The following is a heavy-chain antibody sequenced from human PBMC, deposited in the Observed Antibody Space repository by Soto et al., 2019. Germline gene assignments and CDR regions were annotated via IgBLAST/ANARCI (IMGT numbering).Heavy chain of an antibody. CDR1: GGTFSSYA. CDR3: AAARGDFWSGVDVYYYGMDV. Sequence: SVKVSCKASGGTFSSYAISWVRQAPGQGLEWMGGIIPIFGTANYAQKFQGRVTITADKSTSTAYMELSSLRSEDTAVYYCAAARGDFWSGVDVYYYGMDVWGQGTTGTGS. V-gene: IGHV1-69*06. D-gene: IGHD3-3*01. J-gene: IGHJ6*02. CDR2: IIPIFGTA.